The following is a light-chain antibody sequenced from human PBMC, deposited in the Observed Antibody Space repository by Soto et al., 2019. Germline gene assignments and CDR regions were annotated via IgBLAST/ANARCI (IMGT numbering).Light chain of an antibody. CDR1: QDISNY. J-gene: IGKJ1*01. CDR3: QKYNGAPVW. CDR2: AAS. Sequence: DIQMTQSPSSLSASVGDRVTITCRASQDISNYLAWYQQKPGKVPKLLIYAASTLQSGVPSRFSGSGSGTDVTLTISSLQPEDFATYYCQKYNGAPVWFGQGTKVEIK. V-gene: IGKV1-27*01.